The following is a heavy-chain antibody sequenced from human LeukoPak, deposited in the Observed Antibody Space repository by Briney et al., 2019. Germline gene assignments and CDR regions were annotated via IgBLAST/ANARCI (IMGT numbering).Heavy chain of an antibody. D-gene: IGHD4-23*01. Sequence: GGSLRLSCAASGFTFSSYEMNWVRQAPGKGLEWVSYIGSSGTTIYYADSVKGRFTISRDNAKNSLSLQMNSLRAEDTAVYYWAGVGATEVYNFNYWGQETLSPSPQ. CDR2: IGSSGTTI. CDR3: AGVGATEVYNFNY. V-gene: IGHV3-48*03. CDR1: GFTFSSYE. J-gene: IGHJ4*02.